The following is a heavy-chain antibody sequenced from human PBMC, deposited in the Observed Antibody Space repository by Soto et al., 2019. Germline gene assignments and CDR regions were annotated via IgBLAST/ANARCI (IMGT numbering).Heavy chain of an antibody. D-gene: IGHD1-1*01. V-gene: IGHV3-49*03. CDR2: IRSKAYGETT. CDR1: GFTFGDYA. Sequence: AGGSLRLSCTASGFTFGDYAMSWFRQAPGKGLEWVGFIRSKAYGETTEYAASVKGRFTISRDDSKSIAYLQMNSLKTEDTAVYYCTRAGTSPAAGDYWGQGTLVTVS. J-gene: IGHJ4*02. CDR3: TRAGTSPAAGDY.